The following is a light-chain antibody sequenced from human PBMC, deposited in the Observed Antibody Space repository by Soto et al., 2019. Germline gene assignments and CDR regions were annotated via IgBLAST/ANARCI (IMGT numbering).Light chain of an antibody. J-gene: IGKJ3*01. V-gene: IGKV3-11*01. CDR1: QSISSY. Sequence: EIVLTQSPATLSLSPGERATLSCRASQSISSYLAWYQQKPGQAPRLLIYDASNRATGIPARFSGSGSGTDFTLTISRLEPEDFAVYYCQHYRSAPFTFGPGTKVDIK. CDR3: QHYRSAPFT. CDR2: DAS.